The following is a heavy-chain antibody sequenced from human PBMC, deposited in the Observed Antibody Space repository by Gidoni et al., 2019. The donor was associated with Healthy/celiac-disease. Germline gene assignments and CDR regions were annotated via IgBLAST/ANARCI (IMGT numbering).Heavy chain of an antibody. D-gene: IGHD1-20*01. CDR3: VDLTRYPNSYIQH. J-gene: IGHJ1*01. CDR2: IYTSGGT. CDR1: CGSISSGSYY. V-gene: IGHV4-61*02. Sequence: QVQLQESGSGLVKPSQTLSFTRIVSCGSISSGSYYWSWIRQPAGKGLEWIGRIYTSGGTNYNPSLKSRVTISVDTSKNQFSLRLSSVTAADTAVYYCVDLTRYPNSYIQHWGQGTLVTVSS.